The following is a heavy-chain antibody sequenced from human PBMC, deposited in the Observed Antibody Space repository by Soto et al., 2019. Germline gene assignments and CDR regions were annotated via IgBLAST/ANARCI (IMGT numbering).Heavy chain of an antibody. Sequence: VPLVESGGCLVQPGGSLRLSCAASEFTFNNYWMHWVRQVPGTGLEWVSRINTDGSTKNYADSVMGRFTISRDKADNTVYLQMNRLRAEDTAVYYWARGIYLKYGLDVWGQGATVTVSS. V-gene: IGHV3-74*01. CDR2: INTDGSTK. CDR1: EFTFNNYW. J-gene: IGHJ6*02. D-gene: IGHD3-16*02. CDR3: ARGIYLKYGLDV.